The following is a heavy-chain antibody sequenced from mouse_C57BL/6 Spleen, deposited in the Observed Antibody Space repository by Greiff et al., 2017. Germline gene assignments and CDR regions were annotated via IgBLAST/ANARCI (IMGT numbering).Heavy chain of an antibody. V-gene: IGHV5-4*01. J-gene: IGHJ2*01. CDR3: AREELDGNHFDY. D-gene: IGHD2-1*01. Sequence: EVHLVESGGGLVKPGGSLKLSCAASGFTFSSYAMSWVRQTPEKRLEWVATISDGGSYTYYPDNVKGRFTISRDNAKNNLYLQMSHLKSEDTAMYYCAREELDGNHFDYWGQGTPLTDSS. CDR1: GFTFSSYA. CDR2: ISDGGSYT.